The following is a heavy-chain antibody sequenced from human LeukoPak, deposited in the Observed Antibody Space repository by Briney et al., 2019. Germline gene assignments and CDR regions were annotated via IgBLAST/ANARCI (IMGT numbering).Heavy chain of an antibody. D-gene: IGHD6-6*01. CDR1: GGTFSSYA. J-gene: IGHJ6*02. V-gene: IGHV1-69*13. Sequence: ASVKVSCKASGGTFSSYAISWVRQAPGQGPEWMGGITPMFGTAKYAQKFQGRVTITADGSTSTAYMELSSLRSEDTAVYYCARDRVEYSSPSVYYGMDVWGQGTTVTVSS. CDR2: ITPMFGTA. CDR3: ARDRVEYSSPSVYYGMDV.